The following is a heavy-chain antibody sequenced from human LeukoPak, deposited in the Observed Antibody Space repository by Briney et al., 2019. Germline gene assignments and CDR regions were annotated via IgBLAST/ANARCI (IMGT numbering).Heavy chain of an antibody. D-gene: IGHD3-22*01. CDR3: ARDHARQLRITMIVVVKGPDY. Sequence: GASVKVSCKASGYTFTGYYMHWVRQAPGQGLEWMGWINPNSGGTNYAQKFQGRVTMTRDTSISTAYMELSRLRSDDTAVYYCARDHARQLRITMIVVVKGPDYWGQGTLVTVSS. V-gene: IGHV1-2*02. CDR1: GYTFTGYY. CDR2: INPNSGGT. J-gene: IGHJ4*02.